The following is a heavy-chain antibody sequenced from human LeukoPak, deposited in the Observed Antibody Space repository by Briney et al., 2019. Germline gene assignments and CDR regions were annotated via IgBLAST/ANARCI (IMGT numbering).Heavy chain of an antibody. J-gene: IGHJ4*02. CDR2: ISAYNGNT. CDR3: ARDHAAGVTPLVY. CDR1: GYTFTGYY. V-gene: IGHV1-18*04. D-gene: IGHD3-10*01. Sequence: ASVKVSCKASGYTFTGYYMHWVRQAPGQGLEWMGWISAYNGNTNYAQKLQGRVTMTTDTSTSTAYMELRSLRSDDTAVYYCARDHAAGVTPLVYWGQGTLVTVSS.